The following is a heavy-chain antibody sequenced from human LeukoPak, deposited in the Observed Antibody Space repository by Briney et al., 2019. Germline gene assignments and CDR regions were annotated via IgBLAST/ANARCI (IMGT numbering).Heavy chain of an antibody. J-gene: IGHJ4*02. CDR2: IWYDGSNK. CDR1: GFTFSSYG. CDR3: GAGLIGAGYFYY. V-gene: IGHV3-33*01. Sequence: PGGSLRLSCAASGFTFSSYGMHCVRQAPAKGLEWVAVIWYDGSNKYYADSVKGRFTISRDNSKNTLYLQMNSLRAEDTAVYYCGAGLIGAGYFYYWGQGTLVTVSS. D-gene: IGHD1-26*01.